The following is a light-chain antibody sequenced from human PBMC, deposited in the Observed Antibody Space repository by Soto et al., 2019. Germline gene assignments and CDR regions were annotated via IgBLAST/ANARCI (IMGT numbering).Light chain of an antibody. CDR2: GAS. Sequence: EIVLTQAPGTLSLSPGERDTLSCRASQSVSSSYLAWYQQKPGQAPRLLIYGASSRATGIPDRFSGSGSGTDFTLTISRLEPEEFAVYYCQQYGSSKTFGQGTKLEIK. V-gene: IGKV3-20*01. CDR3: QQYGSSKT. CDR1: QSVSSSY. J-gene: IGKJ2*01.